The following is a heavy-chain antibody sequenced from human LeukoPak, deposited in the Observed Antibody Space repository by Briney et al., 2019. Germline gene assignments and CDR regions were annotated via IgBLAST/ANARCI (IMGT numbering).Heavy chain of an antibody. Sequence: GGSLRLSCAASGFTLSNYDMNWVRQAPGKGLEWVSSISTSSRYIYYKDSVRGRFTISRDDAKNSLYLEMNSLRAEDTAVYYCARDGYSSGHDYWGQGTLVTVSS. CDR2: ISTSSRYI. V-gene: IGHV3-21*01. CDR1: GFTLSNYD. D-gene: IGHD6-19*01. CDR3: ARDGYSSGHDY. J-gene: IGHJ4*02.